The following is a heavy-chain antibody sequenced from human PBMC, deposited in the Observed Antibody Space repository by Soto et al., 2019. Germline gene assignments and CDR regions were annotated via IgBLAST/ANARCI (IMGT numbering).Heavy chain of an antibody. Sequence: QVQLVQSGAEVKRAGASVKVSCKTSGYRFSDYGISWVRQTPGQGLEWMGWISAYNGNTKYAQKFQDRVTVTTDTSRSTGYLELRSLTSDDTAIYYRARESIRAMEYNGLDVWGQGTAVTVSS. J-gene: IGHJ6*02. CDR3: ARESIRAMEYNGLDV. CDR2: ISAYNGNT. V-gene: IGHV1-18*01. CDR1: GYRFSDYG. D-gene: IGHD3-10*01.